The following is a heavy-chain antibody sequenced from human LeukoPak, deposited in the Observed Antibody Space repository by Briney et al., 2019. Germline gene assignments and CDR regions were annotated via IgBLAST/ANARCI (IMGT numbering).Heavy chain of an antibody. CDR2: FIPIFGTA. D-gene: IGHD2-2*01. CDR3: ARGGRNGYCSSTSCYGSSGFDY. J-gene: IGHJ4*02. V-gene: IGHV1-69*06. Sequence: SVKVSCKASGGTFSSYAISWVRQAPGQGLEWMGGFIPIFGTANYAQKFQGRVTITADKSTSTAYMELSSLRSEDTAVYYCARGGRNGYCSSTSCYGSSGFDYWGQGTLVTVSS. CDR1: GGTFSSYA.